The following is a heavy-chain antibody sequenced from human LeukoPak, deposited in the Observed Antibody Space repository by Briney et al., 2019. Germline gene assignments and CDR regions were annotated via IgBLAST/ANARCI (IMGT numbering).Heavy chain of an antibody. D-gene: IGHD2-2*02. V-gene: IGHV1-18*01. Sequence: ASVKVSCKASGYTFTSYGISWVRQAPGQGLEWMGWISGYNGNTNYAQKLQGRVTMTTDTSTSTAYMELRSLRSDDTAVYYRARGRYCSSTSCYKVYYYYMDVWGKGTTVTVSS. J-gene: IGHJ6*03. CDR2: ISGYNGNT. CDR3: ARGRYCSSTSCYKVYYYYMDV. CDR1: GYTFTSYG.